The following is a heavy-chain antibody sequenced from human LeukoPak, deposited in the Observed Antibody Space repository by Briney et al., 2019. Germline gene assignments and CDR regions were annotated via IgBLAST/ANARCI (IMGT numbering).Heavy chain of an antibody. Sequence: GGSLRLSCAASGFTFDNYRMSGVRQAPGKGLEWVSTVNADGGNTYCADSVKGRFTISRDNSKSTLILQMNSLRVEDTALYYCTKRVKYGGTWDHFADWGQGTLVTVSS. CDR3: TKRVKYGGTWDHFAD. D-gene: IGHD1-26*01. CDR2: VNADGGNT. V-gene: IGHV3-23*01. CDR1: GFTFDNYR. J-gene: IGHJ4*02.